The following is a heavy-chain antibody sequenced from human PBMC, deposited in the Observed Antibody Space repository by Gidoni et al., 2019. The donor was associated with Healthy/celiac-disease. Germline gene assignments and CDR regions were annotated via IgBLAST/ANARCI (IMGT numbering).Heavy chain of an antibody. CDR2: ISWNSGSI. CDR3: ATGRQGRYDAFDI. D-gene: IGHD3-9*01. CDR1: GFTFDDYA. V-gene: IGHV3-9*01. Sequence: EVKLVESGGGLVQPGRSLRLSCAASGFTFDDYAMHWVRQAPGKGLEWVSGISWNSGSIGYADSVKGRFTISRDNAKNSLYLQMNSLRAEDTALYYCATGRQGRYDAFDIWGQGTMVTVSS. J-gene: IGHJ3*02.